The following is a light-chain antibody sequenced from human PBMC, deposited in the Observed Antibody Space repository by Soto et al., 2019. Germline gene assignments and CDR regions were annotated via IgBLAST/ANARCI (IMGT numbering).Light chain of an antibody. V-gene: IGLV1-40*01. CDR2: GNT. CDR1: SSNIGAGYD. CDR3: QSFDSGLTVA. Sequence: QSVLTQPPSVSGAPGQRVTISCTGSSSNIGAGYDIHWYQHLPGTAPKLLIYGNTNRPSGVPDRFPGFKSGTSASLAITGLQAEDEADYYCQSFDSGLTVAFGGGTKLTVL. J-gene: IGLJ3*02.